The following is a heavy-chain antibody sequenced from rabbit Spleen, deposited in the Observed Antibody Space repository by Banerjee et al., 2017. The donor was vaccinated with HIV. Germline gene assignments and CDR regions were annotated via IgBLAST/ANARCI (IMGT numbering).Heavy chain of an antibody. D-gene: IGHD7-1*01. CDR3: ARGAGGGSGVPGYLDL. Sequence: QEQLEESGGGLVKPEGSLTLTCKASGVSFSDKDVMSWVRQAPGKGLEWIGDIDGGSSGTTYYASWAKGRFTISKTSSTTGTLQMTSLTAADTATYFCARGAGGGSGVPGYLDLWGPGTLVTVS. J-gene: IGHJ4*01. CDR2: IDGGSSGTT. V-gene: IGHV1S45*01. CDR1: GVSFSDKDV.